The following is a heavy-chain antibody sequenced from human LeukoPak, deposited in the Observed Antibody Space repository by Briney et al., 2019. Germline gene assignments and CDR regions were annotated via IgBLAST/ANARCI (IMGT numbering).Heavy chain of an antibody. CDR2: IRFNGTTK. J-gene: IGHJ4*01. CDR1: GFTFSNHG. Sequence: GGSLRLSCAASGFTFSNHGMHWVRQAPGKGLEWVAFIRFNGTTKVYGDFVEGRFTISRDNSKNTLYLQMNSLTVEDTAIYYCALTTRGYWGQGTLVTVSS. CDR3: ALTTRGY. V-gene: IGHV3-30*02. D-gene: IGHD1-1*01.